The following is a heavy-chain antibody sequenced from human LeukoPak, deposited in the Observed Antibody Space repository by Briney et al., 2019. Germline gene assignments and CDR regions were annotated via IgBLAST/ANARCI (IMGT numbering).Heavy chain of an antibody. CDR1: GGSISSGGYY. J-gene: IGHJ4*02. CDR3: ARGVGYSYGATHYFDY. V-gene: IGHV4-31*03. Sequence: SEPLSLTCTVSGGSISSGGYYWSWIRQHPGKGLVWIGYTYYSGSTYYNPSLKSRVTISVDTSKNQFSLKLSSVTAADTAVYYCARGVGYSYGATHYFDYWGQGTLVTVSS. D-gene: IGHD5-18*01. CDR2: TYYSGST.